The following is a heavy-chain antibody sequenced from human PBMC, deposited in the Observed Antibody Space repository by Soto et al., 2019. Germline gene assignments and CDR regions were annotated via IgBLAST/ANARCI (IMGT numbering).Heavy chain of an antibody. V-gene: IGHV4-61*08. CDR3: ARLRDGYCGGDCRAWYYYYGMDV. Sequence: PSETLSLTCTVSGGSISSGGYYWSWIRQHPGKGLEWIGYIYYSGSTNYNPSLKSRVTISVDTSKNQFSLKLSSVTAADTAVYYCARLRDGYCGGDCRAWYYYYGMDVWGQGTTVTVSS. CDR2: IYYSGST. D-gene: IGHD2-21*02. J-gene: IGHJ6*02. CDR1: GGSISSGGYY.